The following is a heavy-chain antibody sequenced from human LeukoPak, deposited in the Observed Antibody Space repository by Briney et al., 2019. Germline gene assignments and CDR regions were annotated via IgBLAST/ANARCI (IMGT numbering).Heavy chain of an antibody. D-gene: IGHD3-10*01. J-gene: IGHJ4*02. CDR3: ARALWFGGYVGDY. CDR1: GYSISSGYY. CDR2: IYHSGST. V-gene: IGHV4-38-2*01. Sequence: SETLSLTCAVSGYSISSGYYWGWIRQPPGKGLEWIGSIYHSGSTYYNPSLKSRVTISVDTSKNQFSLKLSSVTAADTAVYYCARALWFGGYVGDYWGQGTLVTVSS.